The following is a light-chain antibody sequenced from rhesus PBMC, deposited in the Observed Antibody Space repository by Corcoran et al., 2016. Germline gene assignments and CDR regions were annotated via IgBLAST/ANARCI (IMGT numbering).Light chain of an antibody. CDR3: LQDYSPPLT. J-gene: IGKJ4*01. V-gene: IGKV1-94*01. CDR1: QGINKA. CDR2: GAS. Sequence: DIQMTQSPSSLSASVGDRVTVTCRASQGINKALSWYQQKPGEAPLLLISGASSLQTGVSSRFSGTRSGTDYTLTISRLQPEDVATYYCLQDYSPPLTFGGGTKVEIK.